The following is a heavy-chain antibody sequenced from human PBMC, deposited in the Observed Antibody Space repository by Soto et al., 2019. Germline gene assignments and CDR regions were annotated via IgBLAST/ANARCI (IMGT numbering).Heavy chain of an antibody. D-gene: IGHD5-12*01. CDR1: GFTVSSNY. J-gene: IGHJ6*02. CDR3: AKGGYARYYYYGMDV. CDR2: IYSGGST. Sequence: PGGSLRLSCAASGFTVSSNYMSWVLQAPGKGLEWVSVIYSGGSTYYADSVKGRFTISRDNSKNTLYLQMNSLRAEDTAVYYCAKGGYARYYYYGMDVWGQGTTVTVSS. V-gene: IGHV3-53*01.